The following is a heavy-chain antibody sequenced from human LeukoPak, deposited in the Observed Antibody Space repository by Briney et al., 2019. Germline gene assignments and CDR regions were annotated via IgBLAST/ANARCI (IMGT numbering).Heavy chain of an antibody. J-gene: IGHJ3*02. Sequence: ASVKVSCKASGYTFTGYYMHWVRQAPGQGLEWMGWINPNSGGTNYAQKFQGWVTMTRDTSISTAYMELSRLRSDDTAVYYCARAIAVVHDAFDIWGQGTMVTVSS. CDR1: GYTFTGYY. V-gene: IGHV1-2*04. CDR3: ARAIAVVHDAFDI. D-gene: IGHD6-19*01. CDR2: INPNSGGT.